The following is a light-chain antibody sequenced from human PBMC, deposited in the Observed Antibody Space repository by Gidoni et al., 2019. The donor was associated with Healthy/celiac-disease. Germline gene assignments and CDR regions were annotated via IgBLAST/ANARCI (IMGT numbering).Light chain of an antibody. CDR3: QSADSSGHSEV. V-gene: IGLV3-25*02. Sequence: SYELTQPPSVSVSPGQTARITCSGDALPKQYAYWYQQKPGQAPVLVIYKDSERPSGIPERFSGSSSGTTVTLTISGVQAEDEADYYCQSADSSGHSEVFGGGTKLTVL. CDR2: KDS. J-gene: IGLJ3*02. CDR1: ALPKQY.